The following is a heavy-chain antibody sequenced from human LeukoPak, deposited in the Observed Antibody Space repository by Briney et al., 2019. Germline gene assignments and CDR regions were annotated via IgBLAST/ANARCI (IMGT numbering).Heavy chain of an antibody. CDR3: AKVYLTTVTISYFDL. V-gene: IGHV3-23*01. CDR1: GFTFSTYA. D-gene: IGHD4-17*01. Sequence: GGSLRLSCAASGFTFSTYAMSWVRQAPGKGLEWVSAISGSGDGTYYADSLKGRFTISRDNSKNTLYLQMNSLRAEDTAVYYCAKVYLTTVTISYFDLWGRGTLVTVS. J-gene: IGHJ2*01. CDR2: ISGSGDGT.